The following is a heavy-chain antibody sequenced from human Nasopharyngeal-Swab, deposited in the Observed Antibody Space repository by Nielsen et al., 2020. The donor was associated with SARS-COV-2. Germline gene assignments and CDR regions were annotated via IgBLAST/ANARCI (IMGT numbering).Heavy chain of an antibody. D-gene: IGHD4-23*01. CDR1: RGSMSNIY. CDR3: AGDYGGFSGLDF. J-gene: IGHJ4*02. V-gene: IGHV4-59*12. CDR2: IYHTGST. Sequence: SETLSLTCTVSRGSMSNIYWSWIRKSPGKGLEWIGSIYHTGSTTYSPSLKSRVTISMDTSGNQFFLSLSSVTAADTALYYCAGDYGGFSGLDFWGQGTLVIVSS.